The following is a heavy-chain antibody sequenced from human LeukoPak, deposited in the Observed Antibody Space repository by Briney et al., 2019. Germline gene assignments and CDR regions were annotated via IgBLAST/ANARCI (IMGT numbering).Heavy chain of an antibody. D-gene: IGHD3-3*01. CDR3: ARDFYYGDY. CDR1: GFTVSSNH. CDR2: IYSGGST. Sequence: GGSLRLSCAASGFTVSSNHMSWVRQAPGKGLEWVSVIYSGGSTYYVDSVKGRFTISRDDAKNSLYLQMNGLRAEDTAVYYCARDFYYGDYWGQGILVSVSS. J-gene: IGHJ4*02. V-gene: IGHV3-53*01.